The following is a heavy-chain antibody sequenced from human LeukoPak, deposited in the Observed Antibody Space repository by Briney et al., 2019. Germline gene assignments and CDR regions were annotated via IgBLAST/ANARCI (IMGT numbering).Heavy chain of an antibody. CDR1: GFTFSGYA. CDR3: ARPMVRGVTDY. D-gene: IGHD3-10*01. V-gene: IGHV3-30-3*01. J-gene: IGHJ4*02. Sequence: TGGSLRLSCAASGFTFSGYAMHWVRQAPGKGLEWVAVISYDGSNKYYADSVKGRFTISRDNSKNTLYLQMNSLRAEDTAVYYCARPMVRGVTDYWGQGTLVTVSS. CDR2: ISYDGSNK.